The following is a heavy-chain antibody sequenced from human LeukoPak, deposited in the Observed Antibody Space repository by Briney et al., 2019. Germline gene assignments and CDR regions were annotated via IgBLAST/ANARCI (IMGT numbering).Heavy chain of an antibody. V-gene: IGHV4-59*01. CDR1: GGSFGDYY. CDR3: ARTLTGDHDDY. J-gene: IGHJ4*02. CDR2: VYYSGST. Sequence: PSETLSLTCAVSGGSFGDYYWGWIRQPPGKGLEWIGYVYYSGSTNYNPSLKSRVTISVDTSKNQFSLKLNSVTAADTAVYYCARTLTGDHDDYWGQGTLVTVSS. D-gene: IGHD7-27*01.